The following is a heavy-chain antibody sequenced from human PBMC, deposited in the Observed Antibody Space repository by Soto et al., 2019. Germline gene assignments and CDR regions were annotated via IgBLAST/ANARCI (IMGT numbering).Heavy chain of an antibody. CDR3: ASWMVVAASTIFDY. CDR2: IYHSGST. D-gene: IGHD2-15*01. J-gene: IGHJ4*02. V-gene: IGHV4-4*02. Sequence: QVQLQESGPGLVKPSGTLSLTCAVSGGSISSNKWWSWVRQPPGKGLECIGEIYHSGSTNYNPSLKSRVTISLDKSKNQVSLNLSSVTAADTAVYYCASWMVVAASTIFDYWGQGTLVTVSS. CDR1: GGSISSNKW.